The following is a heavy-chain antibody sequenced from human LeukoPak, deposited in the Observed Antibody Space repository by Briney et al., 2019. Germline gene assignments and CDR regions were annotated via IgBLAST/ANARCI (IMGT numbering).Heavy chain of an antibody. CDR3: AIQYTSSWYALGYLDY. D-gene: IGHD6-13*01. Sequence: GGSLRLPCTASGFTFSGYWMTWVRQAPGKGLEWVANIKQDGSDKYYVDSVKGRFTISRDNAQNSLYLQMNSLRADDTALYYCAIQYTSSWYALGYLDYWGQRTLVTVSS. CDR2: IKQDGSDK. V-gene: IGHV3-7*01. J-gene: IGHJ4*02. CDR1: GFTFSGYW.